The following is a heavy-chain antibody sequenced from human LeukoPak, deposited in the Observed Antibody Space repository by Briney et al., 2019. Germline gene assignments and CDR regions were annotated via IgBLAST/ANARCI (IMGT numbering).Heavy chain of an antibody. CDR3: ARDPSMIRGENTPYFDY. J-gene: IGHJ4*02. CDR1: GYTFTSYG. Sequence: SVKVSCKASGYTFTSYGISWVRQAPGQGLEWMGGIIPIFGTADYAQKFQGRVTITADESTSTAYMELNSLRSEDTAVYYCARDPSMIRGENTPYFDYWGQGTLVTVSS. D-gene: IGHD3-10*01. V-gene: IGHV1-69*13. CDR2: IIPIFGTA.